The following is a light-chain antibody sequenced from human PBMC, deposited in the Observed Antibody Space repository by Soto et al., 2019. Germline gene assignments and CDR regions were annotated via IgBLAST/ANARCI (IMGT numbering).Light chain of an antibody. CDR3: QQYNNWPPWT. Sequence: EIVLTQSPGTLSLSPGERATLSCRASQSVSSNLAWYQQKPGQAPRLIIYHTYTRATGIPARFSGSGSGTEFTLTISSLQSEDFAVYYCQQYNNWPPWTCGQGTKVDIK. J-gene: IGKJ1*01. CDR1: QSVSSN. V-gene: IGKV3-15*01. CDR2: HTY.